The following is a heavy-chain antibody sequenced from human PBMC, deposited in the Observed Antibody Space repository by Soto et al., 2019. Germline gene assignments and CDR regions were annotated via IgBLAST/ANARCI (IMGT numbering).Heavy chain of an antibody. CDR3: AREQIGVAGSTYDY. V-gene: IGHV3-33*01. CDR1: GFTFSTYG. CDR2: IWYDGSRT. Sequence: QVQLVESGGGVVQPGTSLRLSCAASGFTFSTYGMHWVRQAPGKGLDWVALIWYDGSRTHYAESVKGRFTISRDNSKNTLLLQMNSLRVEDPAVYYCAREQIGVAGSTYDYWGQGALVTVSS. D-gene: IGHD6-19*01. J-gene: IGHJ4*02.